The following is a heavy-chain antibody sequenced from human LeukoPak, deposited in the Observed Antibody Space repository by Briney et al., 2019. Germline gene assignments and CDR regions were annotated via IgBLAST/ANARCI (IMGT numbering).Heavy chain of an antibody. Sequence: SETLSLTCTVSNGSISSYYWSWIRQPPGKGLEYIGYIYYIGSTSYNPSLKSRVTISMDTPKNQFSLKLSSVTAADTAVYYCARESSRRYFDYWGQGTLVAVSS. V-gene: IGHV4-59*01. J-gene: IGHJ4*02. CDR2: IYYIGST. CDR1: NGSISSYY. CDR3: ARESSRRYFDY.